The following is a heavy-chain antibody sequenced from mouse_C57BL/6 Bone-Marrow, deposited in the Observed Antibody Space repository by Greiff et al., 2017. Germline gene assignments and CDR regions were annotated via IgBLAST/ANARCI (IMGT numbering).Heavy chain of an antibody. CDR3: AKNLGSKPGYFDF. J-gene: IGHJ1*03. D-gene: IGHD3-3*01. Sequence: VKLVESGPGLVQPSQSLSITCTVSGFSLTSYGVHWVRQSPGKGLEWLGVIWRGGSTDYNAAFMSRLSITKDNSKSQVFFKMNSLQADDTAIYYCAKNLGSKPGYFDFWGKGTMVTVSS. V-gene: IGHV2-5*01. CDR1: GFSLTSYG. CDR2: IWRGGST.